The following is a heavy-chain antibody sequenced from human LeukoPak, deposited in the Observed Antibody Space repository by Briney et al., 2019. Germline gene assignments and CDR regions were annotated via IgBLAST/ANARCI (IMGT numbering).Heavy chain of an antibody. D-gene: IGHD6-13*01. Sequence: PSETLSLTCAVSGYSISSGYYWGWIRQPPGKGLEWIGSIYHSGSTYYNPSLKSRVTISVDTSKNQFSLKLSSVTAADTAVYYCARTEAAAGFDAFDIWGQGTMVTVSS. CDR2: IYHSGST. V-gene: IGHV4-38-2*01. CDR3: ARTEAAAGFDAFDI. CDR1: GYSISSGYY. J-gene: IGHJ3*02.